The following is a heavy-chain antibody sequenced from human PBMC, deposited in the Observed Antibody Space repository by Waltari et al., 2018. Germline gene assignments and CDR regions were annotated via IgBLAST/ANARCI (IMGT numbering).Heavy chain of an antibody. CDR2: ISGSVGST. CDR1: GFIFSSYA. Sequence: EVQLLESGGGLVQVGGSLRLSCAASGFIFSSYAMHWVRQAPGKGLEWVSSISGSVGSTFYADSGKGRFTISRDNAKNSLYLQMNSLRAEDTAVYYCARRMRPGYCSGGSCYNWFDPWGQGTLVTVSS. D-gene: IGHD2-15*01. CDR3: ARRMRPGYCSGGSCYNWFDP. V-gene: IGHV3-23*01. J-gene: IGHJ5*02.